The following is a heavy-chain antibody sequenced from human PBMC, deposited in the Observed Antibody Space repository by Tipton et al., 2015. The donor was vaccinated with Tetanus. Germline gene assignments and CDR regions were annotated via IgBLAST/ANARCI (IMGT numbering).Heavy chain of an antibody. D-gene: IGHD2-8*01. CDR3: ARGDVSFDI. J-gene: IGHJ3*02. CDR2: TYYKSRWST. V-gene: IGHV6-1*01. CDR1: GDSVSSNSAV. Sequence: VKPSQTLSLTCAISGDSVSSNSAVWNWIRQSPSRGLGWLGRTYYKSRWSTNYAVSVKSRITINPDTSKNQFSLQLTSMTPEDAAVYYCARGDVSFDIWGRGTMVAGSS.